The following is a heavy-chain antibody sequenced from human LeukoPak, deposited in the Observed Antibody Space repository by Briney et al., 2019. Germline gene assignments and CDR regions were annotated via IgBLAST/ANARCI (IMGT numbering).Heavy chain of an antibody. CDR2: IYYSGST. CDR1: GGSISSGGYY. Sequence: SETLSLTCTVSGGSISSGGYYWSWIRQHPGKGQEWIGYIYYSGSTYYNPSLKSRVTISVDTSKNQFSLKLSSVTAADTAVYYCAREEVTTRGYYYGMDVWGQGTTVTVSS. V-gene: IGHV4-31*03. D-gene: IGHD4-17*01. J-gene: IGHJ6*02. CDR3: AREEVTTRGYYYGMDV.